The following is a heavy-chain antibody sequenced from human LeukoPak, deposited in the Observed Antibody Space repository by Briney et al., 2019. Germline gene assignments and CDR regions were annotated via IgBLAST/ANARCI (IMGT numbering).Heavy chain of an antibody. CDR1: GGTFSSYA. CDR2: IIPIFGTA. J-gene: IGHJ1*01. Sequence: ASVKVSCKASGGTFSSYAISWVRQAPGQGLEWMGGIIPIFGTANYAQKFQGRVTITTDESTSTAYMELSSLRSEDTAEYYCASSTAAAGTQYFQHWGQGTLVTVSS. CDR3: ASSTAAAGTQYFQH. D-gene: IGHD6-13*01. V-gene: IGHV1-69*05.